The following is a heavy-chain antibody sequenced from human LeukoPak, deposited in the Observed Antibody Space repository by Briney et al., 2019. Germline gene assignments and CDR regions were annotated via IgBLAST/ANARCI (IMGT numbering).Heavy chain of an antibody. V-gene: IGHV4-39*07. D-gene: IGHD3-3*01. CDR2: IYYSGST. J-gene: IGHJ1*01. Sequence: SETLSLTCTVSGGSVSSSNYYWVWIRQPPGKGLEWIGNIYYSGSTYYSPSLKSRVTISVDTSKNQFSLKLSSVTAADTAVYYCARVGSITIFGVVPVSDAEYFQHWGQGTLVTVSS. CDR3: ARVGSITIFGVVPVSDAEYFQH. CDR1: GGSVSSSNYY.